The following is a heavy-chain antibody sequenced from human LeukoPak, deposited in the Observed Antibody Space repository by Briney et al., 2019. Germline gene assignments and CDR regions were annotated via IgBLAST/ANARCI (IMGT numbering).Heavy chain of an antibody. CDR2: FDQSGST. CDR1: GYSISSGYY. CDR3: ARDPSNAFDI. J-gene: IGHJ3*02. Sequence: SETLSLTCTVSGYSISSGYYWGCIRQPPGKGLEWIGSFDQSGSTYYNPSLKSRVTISVDTSKNQFSLKLSSVTAADTAVYYCARDPSNAFDIWGQGTMVTVSS. V-gene: IGHV4-38-2*02.